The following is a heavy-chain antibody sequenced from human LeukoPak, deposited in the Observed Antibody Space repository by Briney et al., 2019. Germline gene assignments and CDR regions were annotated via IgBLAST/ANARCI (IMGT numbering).Heavy chain of an antibody. D-gene: IGHD6-13*01. J-gene: IGHJ3*02. Sequence: GGSLRLSCAASGFTFSSYSMNWVRQAPGKGLEWVSSISSSSSYIYYADSVKGRFTISRDNAKNSLYLQMNSLRAEDTAVYYCSGYSSSWAVLHAFDIWGQGTMVTVSS. CDR2: ISSSSSYI. CDR3: SGYSSSWAVLHAFDI. CDR1: GFTFSSYS. V-gene: IGHV3-21*01.